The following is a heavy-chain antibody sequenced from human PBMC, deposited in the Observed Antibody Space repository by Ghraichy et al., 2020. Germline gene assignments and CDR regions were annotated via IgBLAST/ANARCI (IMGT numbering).Heavy chain of an antibody. Sequence: SETLSLTCAVYGGSFSGYYWSWIRQPPGKGLEWIGEINHSGSTNYNPSLKSRVTISVDTSKNQFSLKLSSVTAADTAVYYCARGNTRYFDWFGSVGYDYWGQGTLVTVSS. D-gene: IGHD3-9*01. J-gene: IGHJ4*02. V-gene: IGHV4-34*01. CDR3: ARGNTRYFDWFGSVGYDY. CDR1: GGSFSGYY. CDR2: INHSGST.